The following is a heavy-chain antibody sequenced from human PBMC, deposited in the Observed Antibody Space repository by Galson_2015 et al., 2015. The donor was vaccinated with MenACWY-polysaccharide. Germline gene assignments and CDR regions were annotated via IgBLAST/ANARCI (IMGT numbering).Heavy chain of an antibody. CDR1: GFTLSTYW. CDR3: ARDPEWGANDY. J-gene: IGHJ4*02. V-gene: IGHV3-7*01. Sequence: SLRLSCAASGFTLSTYWLSWVRQAPGKGLEWLANIKEDGSDKYYVDSVKGRFTISRDNAENSVYLQMNSLRAEDTAVYYCARDPEWGANDYWGQGTLVTVSS. D-gene: IGHD1-26*01. CDR2: IKEDGSDK.